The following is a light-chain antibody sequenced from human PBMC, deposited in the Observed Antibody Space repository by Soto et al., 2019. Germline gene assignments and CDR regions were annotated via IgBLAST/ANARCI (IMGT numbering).Light chain of an antibody. CDR3: QHYNNYSEA. J-gene: IGKJ1*01. CDR1: QTISSW. CDR2: KAS. V-gene: IGKV1-5*03. Sequence: DIQMTQSPSTLSGSVGDRVTITCRASQTISSWLAWYQQKPGKAPKLLIYKASTLKSGVPSRFSGSGSGTEFTLTIISLQPDDLAPYYCQHYNNYSEAFGQGTKVELK.